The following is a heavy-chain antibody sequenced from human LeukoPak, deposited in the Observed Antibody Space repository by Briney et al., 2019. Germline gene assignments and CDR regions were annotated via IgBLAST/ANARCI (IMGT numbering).Heavy chain of an antibody. J-gene: IGHJ3*02. CDR1: GYTLTELS. CDR3: ATAGPYSGSYYAFDI. Sequence: ASVKVSCKVSGYTLTELSMHWVRQAPGKGIERMGGFDPEDGETIYAQKFQGRVTMTEDTSTDTAYMELNSLRSEDTAVYYCATAGPYSGSYYAFDIWGQGTMVTVSS. V-gene: IGHV1-24*01. CDR2: FDPEDGET. D-gene: IGHD1-26*01.